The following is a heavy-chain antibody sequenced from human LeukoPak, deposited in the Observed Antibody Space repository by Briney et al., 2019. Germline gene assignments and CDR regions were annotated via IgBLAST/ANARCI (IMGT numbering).Heavy chain of an antibody. D-gene: IGHD2-21*01. CDR2: IYYSGST. CDR1: GGSISSSSYY. V-gene: IGHV4-39*01. Sequence: SETLSLTCTVSGGSISSSSYYWGWIRQPPGKGLEWIGSIYYSGSTYYNLSLKSRVTISVDTSKNQFSLKLSSVTAADTAVYYCANLSGVFPDYWGQGTLVTVSS. J-gene: IGHJ4*02. CDR3: ANLSGVFPDY.